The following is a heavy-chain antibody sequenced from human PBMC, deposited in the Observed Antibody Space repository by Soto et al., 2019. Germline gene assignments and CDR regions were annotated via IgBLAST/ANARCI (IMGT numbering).Heavy chain of an antibody. J-gene: IGHJ4*02. V-gene: IGHV1-69*01. CDR3: ARDRDHTYDY. CDR1: GGTFSSFA. CDR2: IIPIFGTT. Sequence: QVQLVQSGAEVKKPGSSVKVSCKASGGTFSSFAISWVRQAPGQGLEWMGGIIPIFGTTNYAQKFQGRGTITADESTSTAYMEVTTLRSEDTAVYYCARDRDHTYDYWGQGTLVTVSS.